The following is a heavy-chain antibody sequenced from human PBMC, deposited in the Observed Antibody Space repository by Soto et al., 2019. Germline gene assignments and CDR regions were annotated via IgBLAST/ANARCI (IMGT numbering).Heavy chain of an antibody. CDR1: GFTFSSCS. V-gene: IGHV3-21*01. J-gene: IGHJ4*02. D-gene: IGHD6-6*01. CDR3: ARDGGIAARGKDY. CDR2: ISSSSSYI. Sequence: PGXSLRLSCAASGFTFSSCSINWVLQAPGKGLEWVSSISSSSSYIYYADSVKGRFTISRDNAKNSLYLQMNSLRAEDTAVYYCARDGGIAARGKDYWGQGTLVTVSS.